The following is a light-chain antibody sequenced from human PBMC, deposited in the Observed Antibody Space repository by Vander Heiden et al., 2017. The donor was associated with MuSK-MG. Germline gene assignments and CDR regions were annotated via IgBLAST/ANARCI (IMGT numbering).Light chain of an antibody. Sequence: DIQMTQSPSFLSASVGDRVTTTCRASQRVSTYLNWYQQKPGKAPKLLIYAASSLQSGVPSRFSGSGSGTDFTLTISGLQFEDSATYYCQQTFSTPRTFGQGTKVEIK. V-gene: IGKV1-39*01. CDR2: AAS. CDR3: QQTFSTPRT. CDR1: QRVSTY. J-gene: IGKJ1*01.